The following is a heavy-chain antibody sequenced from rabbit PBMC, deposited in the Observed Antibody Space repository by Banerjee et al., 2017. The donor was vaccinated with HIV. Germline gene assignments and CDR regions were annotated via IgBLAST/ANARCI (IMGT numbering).Heavy chain of an antibody. D-gene: IGHD1-1*01. J-gene: IGHJ4*01. CDR1: GFDLSSYYY. Sequence: KPGAFLTLTCKASGFDLSSYYYMCWVRQAPGKGLEWIACINTNSGNTVYASWAKGRFTISKTSSTTVPLQMTSLTAADTATYFCATDATTSGYYFNLWGQGTLVTVS. CDR3: ATDATTSGYYFNL. CDR2: INTNSGNT. V-gene: IGHV1S40*01.